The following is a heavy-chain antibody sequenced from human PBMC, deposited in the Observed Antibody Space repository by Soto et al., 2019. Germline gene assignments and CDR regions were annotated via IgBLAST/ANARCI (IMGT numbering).Heavy chain of an antibody. V-gene: IGHV4-39*01. CDR3: VRVEMYEGDFTPNFVR. Sequence: SGTLSLTCTASGDSLRSSYLYWGWIRQSPGKGLEWIGSIYYTGNTYYNPSLKRRVSISVDMATNEISLRLRAESIADTAVYYCVRVEMYEGDFTPNFVRWGQGALVTVSS. J-gene: IGHJ5*02. CDR1: GDSLRSSYLY. CDR2: IYYTGNT. D-gene: IGHD2-8*01.